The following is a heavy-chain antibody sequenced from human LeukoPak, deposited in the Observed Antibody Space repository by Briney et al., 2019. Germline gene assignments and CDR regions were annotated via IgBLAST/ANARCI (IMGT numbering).Heavy chain of an antibody. D-gene: IGHD2-15*01. CDR2: ISYDGSNK. CDR1: GFTFSSYA. CDR3: AKSPILFYYMDV. J-gene: IGHJ6*03. V-gene: IGHV3-30-3*02. Sequence: GGSLRLSCAASGFTFSSYAMHWVRQAPGKGLEWVAVISYDGSNKYYADSVKGRFTISRDNSKNTLYLQMNSLRAEDTAVYYCAKSPILFYYMDVWGRGTTVTVSS.